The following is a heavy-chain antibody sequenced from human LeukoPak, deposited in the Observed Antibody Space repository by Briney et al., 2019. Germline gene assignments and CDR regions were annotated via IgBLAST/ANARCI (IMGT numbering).Heavy chain of an antibody. J-gene: IGHJ4*02. V-gene: IGHV4-34*01. Sequence: SETLSLTCAVYGGSFSGYYWSWTRQPPGKGLEWIGEINHSGSTNYNPSLKSRVTISVDTSKNQFSLKLSSVTAADTAVYYCARGLSLLWFGESNFDYWGQGTLVTVSS. CDR2: INHSGST. CDR1: GGSFSGYY. D-gene: IGHD3-10*01. CDR3: ARGLSLLWFGESNFDY.